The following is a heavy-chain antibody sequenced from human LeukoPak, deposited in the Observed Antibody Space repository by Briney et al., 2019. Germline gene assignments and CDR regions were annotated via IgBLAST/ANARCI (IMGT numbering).Heavy chain of an antibody. Sequence: GGSLKLSCAASGFTFSNAWMSWVRQAPGKGLEWVGRIKSKTDGGTTDYAAPVKGRFTISRDDSKNTLYLQMNSLKTEDTAVYYCTTDLSKMTTVTKSGYYYYYYMDVWGKGTTVTVSS. CDR3: TTDLSKMTTVTKSGYYYYYYMDV. J-gene: IGHJ6*03. CDR1: GFTFSNAW. CDR2: IKSKTDGGTT. D-gene: IGHD4-11*01. V-gene: IGHV3-15*01.